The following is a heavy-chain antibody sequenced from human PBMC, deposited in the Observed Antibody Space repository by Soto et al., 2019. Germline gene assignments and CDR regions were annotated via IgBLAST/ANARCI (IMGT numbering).Heavy chain of an antibody. CDR2: ISYDGSNK. Sequence: GGSLRLSCAASGFTFSSYGMHWVRQAPGKGLGWVAVISYDGSNKYYADSVKGRFTISRDNSKNTLYLQMNSLRAEDTAVYYCAKDHGSSGWYYYYGMDVWGQGTTVTVSS. V-gene: IGHV3-30*18. CDR1: GFTFSSYG. J-gene: IGHJ6*02. CDR3: AKDHGSSGWYYYYGMDV. D-gene: IGHD6-19*01.